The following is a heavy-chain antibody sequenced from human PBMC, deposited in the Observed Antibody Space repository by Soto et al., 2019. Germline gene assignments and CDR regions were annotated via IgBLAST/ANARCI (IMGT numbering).Heavy chain of an antibody. CDR2: IIPIFGTA. CDR1: GGTFSSYA. J-gene: IGHJ6*02. V-gene: IGHV1-69*06. D-gene: IGHD3-10*01. CDR3: ARGYYGSGSYGRGGSYYYYGMDV. Sequence: SVKVSCKASGGTFSSYAISWVRQAPGQGLEWMGGIIPIFGTANYAQKFQGRVTITADKSTSTAYMELSSLRSEDTAVYYCARGYYGSGSYGRGGSYYYYGMDVWGRGTTVTVSS.